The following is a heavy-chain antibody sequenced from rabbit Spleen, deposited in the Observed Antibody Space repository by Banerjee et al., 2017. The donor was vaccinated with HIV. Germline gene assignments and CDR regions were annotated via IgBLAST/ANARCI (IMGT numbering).Heavy chain of an antibody. CDR2: FFNCDGST. J-gene: IGHJ4*01. CDR3: TRGAWNTDCMNL. Sequence: QSLEESGGDLVKPGASLTLTCTASGFTLSSYYMFWVRQAPGKGLELIACFFNCDGSTYYASWAKGRFTISRTSSTTVTLQMTSLTAADTATYFCTRGAWNTDCMNLWGQGTLVTVS. D-gene: IGHD1-1*01. CDR1: GFTLSSYY. V-gene: IGHV1S40*01.